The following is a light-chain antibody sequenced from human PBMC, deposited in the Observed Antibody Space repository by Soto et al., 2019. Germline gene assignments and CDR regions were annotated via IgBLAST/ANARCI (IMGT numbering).Light chain of an antibody. CDR2: SDN. J-gene: IGLJ1*01. CDR3: AAWDDSLKGYV. V-gene: IGLV1-44*01. Sequence: QSVLTQPPSASGTPRQRVTISCSGSSSNIGSNTVNWYQQLPRTAPKLLIYSDNQRPSGVPDRFSGSESGTSASLAISGLQSEDEADYYCAAWDDSLKGYVFGAGTKVTVL. CDR1: SSNIGSNT.